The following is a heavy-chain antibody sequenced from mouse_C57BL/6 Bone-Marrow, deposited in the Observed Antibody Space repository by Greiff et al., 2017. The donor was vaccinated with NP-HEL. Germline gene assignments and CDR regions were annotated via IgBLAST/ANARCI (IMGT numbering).Heavy chain of an antibody. D-gene: IGHD2-3*01. CDR1: GYTFTSYW. CDR2: IYPGSGST. CDR3: ARKNVLDGSWFAY. Sequence: QVQLQQPGAELVKPGASVKMSCKASGYTFTSYWITWVKQRPGQGLEWIGDIYPGSGSTNYNEKFKSKATLTVDTSSSTAYMQLSSLTSEDSAVYYCARKNVLDGSWFAYWGQGTLVTVSA. V-gene: IGHV1-55*01. J-gene: IGHJ3*01.